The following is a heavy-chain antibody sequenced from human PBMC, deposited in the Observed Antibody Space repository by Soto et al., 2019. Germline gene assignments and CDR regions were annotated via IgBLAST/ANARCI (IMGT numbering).Heavy chain of an antibody. J-gene: IGHJ3*02. V-gene: IGHV4-59*01. D-gene: IGHD3-10*01. CDR1: GGSISSYY. Sequence: SETLSLTCTVSGGSISSYYWSWIRQPPGKGLEWIGYIYYSGSTNYSPSLKSRVTISVDTSKNQFSLKLSSVTAADTAVYYCARDPDYYGHAFDIWGQGTMVTVSS. CDR2: IYYSGST. CDR3: ARDPDYYGHAFDI.